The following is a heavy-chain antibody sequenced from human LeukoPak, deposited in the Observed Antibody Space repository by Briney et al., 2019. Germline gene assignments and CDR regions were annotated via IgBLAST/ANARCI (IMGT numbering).Heavy chain of an antibody. V-gene: IGHV3-7*01. CDR2: IKQDGSEK. Sequence: GGSLRLSCAASGFTFSSYWMSWVRQAPGKGLEWVANIKQDGSEKYYVDSVKGRFTISRDNAKNSLYLQMNSLRAEDTAVYYCARVDTAMVTLSYYFHYWGQGTLVTVSS. D-gene: IGHD5-18*01. J-gene: IGHJ4*02. CDR3: ARVDTAMVTLSYYFHY. CDR1: GFTFSSYW.